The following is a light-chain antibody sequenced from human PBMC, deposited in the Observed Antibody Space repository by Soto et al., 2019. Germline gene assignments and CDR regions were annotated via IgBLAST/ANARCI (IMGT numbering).Light chain of an antibody. J-gene: IGLJ1*01. CDR1: SSDVGAYNY. CDR2: DVS. CDR3: CSYTSSITYV. V-gene: IGLV2-14*01. Sequence: QSALTQPASVSGSPGQSITISCTGTSSDVGAYNYVSWFQQYPGKAPKLMIYDVSNRPSGVSNRFSGSKSGNTASLTISGLQAEDEADYYCCSYTSSITYVFGTGTKLTVL.